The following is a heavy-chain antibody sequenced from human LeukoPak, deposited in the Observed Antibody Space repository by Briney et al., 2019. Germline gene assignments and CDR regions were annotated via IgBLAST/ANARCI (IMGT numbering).Heavy chain of an antibody. J-gene: IGHJ4*02. CDR1: GFTLSNYA. CDR3: ATQNTPHGNFDY. V-gene: IGHV3-13*01. Sequence: PGGSLRLSCAASGFTLSNYAMHWVRQPAVEGLEWVSALGTAGDTFYPGSVKGRFTISRDDAKKSLFLQMNSLRAEDTAVYYCATQNTPHGNFDYWGQGTLVTVSS. D-gene: IGHD5-24*01. CDR2: LGTAGDT.